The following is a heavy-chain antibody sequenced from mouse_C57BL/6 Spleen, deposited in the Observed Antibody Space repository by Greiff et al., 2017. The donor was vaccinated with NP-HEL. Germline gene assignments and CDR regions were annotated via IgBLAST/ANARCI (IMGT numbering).Heavy chain of an antibody. J-gene: IGHJ4*01. V-gene: IGHV1-72*01. CDR3: TTYPWEMYAMDY. CDR1: GYTFTSYW. CDR2: IDPNSGGT. Sequence: VQLQQPGAELVKPGASVKLSCKASGYTFTSYWMHWVKQRPGRGLEWIGRIDPNSGGTKYNEKFKSKATLTVDKPSSTAYMQLSSLTAEDAADYYCTTYPWEMYAMDYWGQGTSVTVSS. D-gene: IGHD4-1*01.